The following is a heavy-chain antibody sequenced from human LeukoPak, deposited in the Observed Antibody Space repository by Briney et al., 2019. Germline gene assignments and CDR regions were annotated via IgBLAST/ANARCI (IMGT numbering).Heavy chain of an antibody. D-gene: IGHD4-17*01. J-gene: IGHJ4*02. CDR3: ARRGATVTDD. Sequence: PGGSLRLSCAASGFTFSGYWMSWVRQAPGKGLEWVASIKQDGSEKYYVDSVKGRFTISRDNAKNSVYLQMNSLRAEDTAVYYCARRGATVTDDWGQGTLVTVSS. V-gene: IGHV3-7*01. CDR2: IKQDGSEK. CDR1: GFTFSGYW.